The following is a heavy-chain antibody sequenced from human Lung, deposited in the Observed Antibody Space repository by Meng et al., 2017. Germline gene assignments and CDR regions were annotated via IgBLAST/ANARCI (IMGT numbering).Heavy chain of an antibody. Sequence: QVQLVQSGAEVKKPGASGKVSCKASGYTFTSYDIHWVRQAPGQGLEWMGLINSSGDYTRYAQRFQGRVTMTRDTSTSTVYMELSSLRSEDTAVYFCARDVRLLEAYFDYWGQGTLVTVSS. CDR2: INSSGDYT. V-gene: IGHV1-46*03. J-gene: IGHJ4*02. D-gene: IGHD6-25*01. CDR1: GYTFTSYD. CDR3: ARDVRLLEAYFDY.